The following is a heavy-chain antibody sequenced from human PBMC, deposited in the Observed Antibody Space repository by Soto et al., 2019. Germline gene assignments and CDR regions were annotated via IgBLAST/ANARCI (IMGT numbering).Heavy chain of an antibody. Sequence: SETLSLTCAVSGGSFTSNNWWTWVRQPPGQGLEWIGEIYRTGSTNYNPSLKSRVTISLDKSENQFSLKVTSLTAADTAVYYCASRDTGTSVDYWGQGTLVTVSS. J-gene: IGHJ4*02. D-gene: IGHD1-7*01. CDR1: GGSFTSNNW. V-gene: IGHV4-4*02. CDR3: ASRDTGTSVDY. CDR2: IYRTGST.